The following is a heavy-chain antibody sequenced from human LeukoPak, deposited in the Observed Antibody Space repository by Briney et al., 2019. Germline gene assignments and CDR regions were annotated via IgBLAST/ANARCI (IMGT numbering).Heavy chain of an antibody. CDR2: INSDGSST. Sequence: PGGSLRLSCAASGFTFSSYWMHWVRQAPGKGLVWVSRINSDGSSTSYADSVKGRFTISRDNAKNTLYLQMNSLRADDTAVYYCARDYTGGWNDYWGQGTLVTVSS. V-gene: IGHV3-74*01. CDR3: ARDYTGGWNDY. CDR1: GFTFSSYW. D-gene: IGHD7-27*01. J-gene: IGHJ4*02.